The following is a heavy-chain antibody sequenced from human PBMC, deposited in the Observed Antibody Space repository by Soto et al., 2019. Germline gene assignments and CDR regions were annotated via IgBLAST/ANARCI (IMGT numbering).Heavy chain of an antibody. CDR2: INAGNGNT. J-gene: IGHJ6*03. Sequence: QVQLVQSGAEVKKPGASVKVSCKASGYTFTSYAMHWVRQAPGQRLEWMGWINAGNGNTKYSQKFQGRLTITRDTSASTAYMELSSLRSEDTAVYYCESDYGDYVGGDYYMDVWGKGTTVTVSS. CDR3: ESDYGDYVGGDYYMDV. CDR1: GYTFTSYA. V-gene: IGHV1-3*01. D-gene: IGHD4-17*01.